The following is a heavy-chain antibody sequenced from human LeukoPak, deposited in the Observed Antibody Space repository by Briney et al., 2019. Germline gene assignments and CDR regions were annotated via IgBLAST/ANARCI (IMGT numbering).Heavy chain of an antibody. V-gene: IGHV4-39*01. Sequence: PSETLSLTCAVSGGSITSNSYYWGWIRQPPGKGPEWIGSIYYSGSTYYKSSLKSRVTISVDTSKNQFSLKLSSVTAADTAVYYCARTRYYYNSRSYGAPYYFDYWGQGTLVTVSS. J-gene: IGHJ4*02. CDR2: IYYSGST. CDR1: GGSITSNSYY. D-gene: IGHD3-10*01. CDR3: ARTRYYYNSRSYGAPYYFDY.